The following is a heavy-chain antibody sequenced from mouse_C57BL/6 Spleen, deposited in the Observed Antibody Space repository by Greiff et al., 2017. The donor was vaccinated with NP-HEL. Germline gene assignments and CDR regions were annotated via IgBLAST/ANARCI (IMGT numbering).Heavy chain of an antibody. J-gene: IGHJ2*01. Sequence: VQLQQSGAELVRPGASVKLSCKASGYTFTDYYINWVKQRPGQGLEWIARIYPGSGNTYYNEKFKGKATLTAEKSSSTAYMQLSSLTSEDSAVYFCARGHPLYYFDYWGQGTTLTVSS. V-gene: IGHV1-76*01. CDR1: GYTFTDYY. D-gene: IGHD6-1*01. CDR2: IYPGSGNT. CDR3: ARGHPLYYFDY.